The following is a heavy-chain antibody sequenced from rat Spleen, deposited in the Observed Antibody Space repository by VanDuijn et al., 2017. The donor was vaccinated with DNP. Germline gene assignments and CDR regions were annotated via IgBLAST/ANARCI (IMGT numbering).Heavy chain of an antibody. CDR2: ISYDGGT. CDR3: ARHVLPLRVWDY. D-gene: IGHD1-4*01. J-gene: IGHJ2*01. V-gene: IGHV5-22*01. Sequence: EVQLVEPGGGLVQPGRSLKLSCAASGFTFSDYYMAWVRQAPTKGLEWVAYISYDGGTYYGDSVRGRFTISRDTAKSTLYLQVNSLRSEDTATYYCARHVLPLRVWDYWGQGAMVTVSS. CDR1: GFTFSDYY.